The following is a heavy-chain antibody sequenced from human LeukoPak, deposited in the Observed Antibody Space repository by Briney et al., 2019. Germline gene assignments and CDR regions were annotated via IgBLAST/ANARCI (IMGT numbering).Heavy chain of an antibody. D-gene: IGHD6-13*01. CDR2: IYYSGST. CDR3: ASSYSSSWYVAGY. J-gene: IGHJ4*02. Sequence: PSETLSPTCTVSGGSISSYYWSWIRQPPGKGLEWIGYIYYSGSTNYNPSLKSRVTISVDTSKNQFSLKLSSVTAADMAVYYCASSYSSSWYVAGYWGQGTLVTVSS. CDR1: GGSISSYY. V-gene: IGHV4-59*08.